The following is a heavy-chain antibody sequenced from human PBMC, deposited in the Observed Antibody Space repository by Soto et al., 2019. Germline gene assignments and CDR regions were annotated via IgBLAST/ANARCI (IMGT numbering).Heavy chain of an antibody. CDR3: AKASSSSWYRNWFDP. J-gene: IGHJ5*02. D-gene: IGHD6-13*01. V-gene: IGHV3-30*18. CDR2: ISYDGSNK. CDR1: GFTFSSYG. Sequence: GGSLRLSCAASGFTFSSYGMHWVRQAPGKGLEWVAVISYDGSNKYYADSVKGRFTISRDNSKNTLYLQMNSLRAEDTAVYYCAKASSSSWYRNWFDPWGQGTLVTVSS.